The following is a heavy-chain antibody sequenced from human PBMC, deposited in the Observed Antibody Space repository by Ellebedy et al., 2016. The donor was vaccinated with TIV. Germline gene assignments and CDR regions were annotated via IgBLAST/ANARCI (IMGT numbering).Heavy chain of an antibody. Sequence: PGGSLRLSCAASGFTFSNAWMSWVRQAPGKGLEWVSYISSSVNTIYYVDSVKGRFTISRDNAKNSLYLQLNSLRAEDTAVYYCARDHHGLSHWGQGTLVTVSS. J-gene: IGHJ4*02. D-gene: IGHD4-17*01. CDR2: ISSSVNTI. CDR1: GFTFSNAW. CDR3: ARDHHGLSH. V-gene: IGHV3-11*01.